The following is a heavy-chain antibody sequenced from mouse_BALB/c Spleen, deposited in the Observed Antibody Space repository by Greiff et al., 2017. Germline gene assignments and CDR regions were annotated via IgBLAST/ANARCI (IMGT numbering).Heavy chain of an antibody. CDR2: IYPGNVNT. D-gene: IGHD1-2*01. V-gene: IGHV1S56*01. Sequence: QVQLQQSGPELVKPGASVRISCKASGYTFTSYYIHWVKQRPGQGLEWIGWIYPGNVNTKYNEKFKGKATLTADKSSSTAYMQLSSLTSEDSAVYFCAREGYYGYAWFAYWGQGTLVTVSA. CDR1: GYTFTSYY. J-gene: IGHJ3*01. CDR3: AREGYYGYAWFAY.